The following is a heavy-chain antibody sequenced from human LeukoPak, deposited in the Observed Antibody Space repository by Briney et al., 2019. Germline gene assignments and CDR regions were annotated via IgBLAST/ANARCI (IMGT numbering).Heavy chain of an antibody. V-gene: IGHV1-24*01. CDR2: FDPEDGET. CDR3: ATFRGSYGGAFDI. D-gene: IGHD1-26*01. J-gene: IGHJ3*02. Sequence: ASVKVSCKVSGYALTELSMHWVRQAPGKGLECMGGFDPEDGETIYAQKFQGRVTMTEDTSTDTAYMELSSLRSEDTAVYYCATFRGSYGGAFDIWGQGTMVTVSS. CDR1: GYALTELS.